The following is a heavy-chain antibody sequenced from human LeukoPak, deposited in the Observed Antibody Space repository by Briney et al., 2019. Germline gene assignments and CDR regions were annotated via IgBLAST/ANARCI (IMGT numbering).Heavy chain of an antibody. D-gene: IGHD6-19*01. CDR3: ASKLTAVAGYFDC. CDR1: GYSITSGYY. V-gene: IGHV4-38-2*02. J-gene: IGHJ4*02. CDR2: IYHSGST. Sequence: SETLSLTCSVSGYSITSGYYWGWIRQPPGKGLEWIGSIYHSGSTNYNPSLKSRVTISVDKSKNQFSLKLSSVTAADTAVYYCASKLTAVAGYFDCWGQGTLVTVSS.